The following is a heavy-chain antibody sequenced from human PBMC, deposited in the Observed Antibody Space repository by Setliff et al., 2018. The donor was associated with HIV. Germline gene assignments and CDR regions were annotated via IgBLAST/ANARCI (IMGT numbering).Heavy chain of an antibody. D-gene: IGHD1-1*01. J-gene: IGHJ3*02. CDR3: ARLTTVGAFDI. Sequence: SETLSLTCAVSGYSISSGYSWGWIRQPPGMVLECIGSIYHSGSTYYNPSLKSRVTISVDKSKNQFSLKLSSVNAADTAMYYCARLTTVGAFDIWGQGTMVT. V-gene: IGHV4-38-2*01. CDR2: IYHSGST. CDR1: GYSISSGYS.